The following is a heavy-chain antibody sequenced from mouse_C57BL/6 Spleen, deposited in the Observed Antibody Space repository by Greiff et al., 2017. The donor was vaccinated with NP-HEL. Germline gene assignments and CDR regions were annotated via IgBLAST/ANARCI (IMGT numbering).Heavy chain of an antibody. J-gene: IGHJ4*01. CDR1: GYTFTSYW. Sequence: QVQLQQPGAELVRPGSSVKLSCKASGYTFTSYWMHWVKQRPIQGLEWIGNIDPSDSETHYNQKFKDKATLTVDKSSSTAYMLLSSLTSEDSAVYFCARSLYDGYYDYAMDYWGQGTSVTVSS. CDR3: ARSLYDGYYDYAMDY. V-gene: IGHV1-52*01. D-gene: IGHD2-3*01. CDR2: IDPSDSET.